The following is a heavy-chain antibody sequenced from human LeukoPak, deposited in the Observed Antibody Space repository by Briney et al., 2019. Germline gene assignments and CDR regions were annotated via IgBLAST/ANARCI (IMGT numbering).Heavy chain of an antibody. CDR3: AKPVDGASVQRFFQH. CDR1: GFTFSRYA. V-gene: IGHV3-23*01. D-gene: IGHD1-1*01. J-gene: IGHJ1*01. CDR2: ISGGGDNT. Sequence: GGSLRLSCAASGFTFSRYAMSWVRQAPGKGLEWVSAISGGGDNTYYADSVRGRFTISRDNSKNTLFLQMNSLRAEDTAIYYCAKPVDGASVQRFFQHWGQGTLVTVSS.